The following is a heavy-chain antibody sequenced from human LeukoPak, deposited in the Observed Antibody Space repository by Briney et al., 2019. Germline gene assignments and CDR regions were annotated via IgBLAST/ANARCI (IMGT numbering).Heavy chain of an antibody. CDR3: ARDPYSGGYGDYYYYYMDL. V-gene: IGHV3-21*01. CDR1: GFTFSTYN. D-gene: IGHD1-26*01. J-gene: IGHJ6*03. CDR2: ITSSSTYI. Sequence: PGGSLRLSCAASGFTFSTYNMNWVRQAPGKGLEWGSSITSSSTYIYYADSVKGRFTISRDNAKNSLYLQMNSLRAEDTAVYYCARDPYSGGYGDYYYYYMDLWGQGTTVTISS.